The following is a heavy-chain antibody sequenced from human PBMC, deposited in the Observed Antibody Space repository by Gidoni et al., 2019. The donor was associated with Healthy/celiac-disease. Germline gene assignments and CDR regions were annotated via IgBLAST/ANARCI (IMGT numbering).Heavy chain of an antibody. CDR3: ARDARVYSYGDY. V-gene: IGHV3-30-3*01. CDR2: ISYDGSNK. J-gene: IGHJ4*02. Sequence: QVQLVESGGGVVQPGRSLRLSCAASGFTFSSYAMHWVRQAPGKGLEGVAVISYDGSNKYYADSVKGRFTISRDNSKNTLYLQMNSLRAEDTAVYYCARDARVYSYGDYWGQGTLVTVSS. D-gene: IGHD5-18*01. CDR1: GFTFSSYA.